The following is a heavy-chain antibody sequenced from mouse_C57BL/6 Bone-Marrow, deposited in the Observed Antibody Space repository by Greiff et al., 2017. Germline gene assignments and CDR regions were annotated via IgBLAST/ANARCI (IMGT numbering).Heavy chain of an antibody. CDR3: ARQRRLFDD. J-gene: IGHJ2*01. CDR1: GYTFTSYW. CDR2: IDPSDSYT. D-gene: IGHD3-2*02. Sequence: QVKLQQPGAELVMPGASVKLSCKASGYTFTSYWMHWVKQRPGQGLEWIGEIDPSDSYTNYNQKFKGKSTLTVDKSSSPAYMRRSSLTSEDSAVYDRARQRRLFDDWGQGTTLTVSS. V-gene: IGHV1-69*01.